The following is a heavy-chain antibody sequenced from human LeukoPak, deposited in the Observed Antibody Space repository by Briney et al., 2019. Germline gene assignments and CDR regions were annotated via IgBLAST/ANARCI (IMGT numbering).Heavy chain of an antibody. D-gene: IGHD6-6*01. CDR1: GFTFISYN. CDR3: ARGSSNIAGRNHWFHP. Sequence: PGGSLRLSCVASGFTFISYNMNWVRQAPGKGLEWVSSISSSSRYIYYTDSVKGRFTISRDNAKNSLYMQMNSLRAEDTAVYYCARGSSNIAGRNHWFHPWGQGTLVTVSS. J-gene: IGHJ5*02. V-gene: IGHV3-21*01. CDR2: ISSSSRYI.